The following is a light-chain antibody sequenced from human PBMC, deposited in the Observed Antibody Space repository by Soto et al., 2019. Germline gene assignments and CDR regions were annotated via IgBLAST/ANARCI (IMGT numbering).Light chain of an antibody. CDR3: QQYNNSVT. J-gene: IGKJ5*01. Sequence: EIVMTQSPATLSVSPGERATLSCRASQSVSSNLAWYQHKPGQAPRLLIFGASTRATGIPARFSGSGSGTDFTLTISILHSEAFAVSYSQQYNNSVTFGQGTRLEIK. CDR2: GAS. CDR1: QSVSSN. V-gene: IGKV3-15*01.